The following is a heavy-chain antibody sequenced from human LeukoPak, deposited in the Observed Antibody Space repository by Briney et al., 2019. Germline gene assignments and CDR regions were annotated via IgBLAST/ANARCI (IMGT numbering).Heavy chain of an antibody. Sequence: AGGSLRLSCAASGFTLSSYSMNWVRQAPGKGLEWVSSIISSSSYIYYADSVKGRFTISRDNAKNSLYLQMNSLRAEDTAVYYCARCSGYCSATDAFDIWGQGTMVTVSS. CDR3: ARCSGYCSATDAFDI. CDR1: GFTLSSYS. CDR2: IISSSSYI. D-gene: IGHD2-15*01. J-gene: IGHJ3*02. V-gene: IGHV3-21*01.